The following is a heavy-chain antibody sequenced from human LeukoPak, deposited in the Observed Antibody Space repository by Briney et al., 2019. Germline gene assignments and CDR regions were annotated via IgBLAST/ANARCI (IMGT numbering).Heavy chain of an antibody. CDR1: GFTVSNNY. Sequence: PGGSLRLSCAASGFTVSNNYMSWVRQAPGKGLEWVSVIYSGGATYYADSVKGRFTISRDISNNTVYLQMNSVRAEDTAVYYCARGGDTLNWFDPWGQGTLVTVSS. J-gene: IGHJ5*02. CDR3: ARGGDTLNWFDP. V-gene: IGHV3-53*01. D-gene: IGHD3-16*01. CDR2: IYSGGAT.